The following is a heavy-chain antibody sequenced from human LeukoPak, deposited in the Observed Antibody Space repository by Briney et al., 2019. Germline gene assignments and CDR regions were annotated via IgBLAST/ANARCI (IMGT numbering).Heavy chain of an antibody. CDR1: GFTFSSYA. D-gene: IGHD3-22*01. CDR2: ISSSSSYI. CDR3: AKRGWLLKGGYYYYYYMDV. J-gene: IGHJ6*03. V-gene: IGHV3-23*01. Sequence: PGGSLRLSCAASGFTFSSYAMSWVRQAPGKGLEWVSSISSSSSYIYYADSVKGRFTISRDNSKNTLYLQMNSLRAEDTAVYYCAKRGWLLKGGYYYYYYMDVWGKGTTVTISS.